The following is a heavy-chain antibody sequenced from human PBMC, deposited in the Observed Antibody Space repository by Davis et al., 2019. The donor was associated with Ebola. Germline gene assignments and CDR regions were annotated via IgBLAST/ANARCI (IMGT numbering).Heavy chain of an antibody. Sequence: MPSETLSLTCTVSGGSISSDSYYWGWIRQPPGKGLEWIGSMYYSGSTYYNPSLKSRVTISVDTSKNQISLKLMFVTAADTAVYYCARVLEYPSSLDYWGQGTLVTVSS. CDR1: GGSISSDSYY. V-gene: IGHV4-39*01. CDR3: ARVLEYPSSLDY. D-gene: IGHD6-6*01. J-gene: IGHJ4*02. CDR2: MYYSGST.